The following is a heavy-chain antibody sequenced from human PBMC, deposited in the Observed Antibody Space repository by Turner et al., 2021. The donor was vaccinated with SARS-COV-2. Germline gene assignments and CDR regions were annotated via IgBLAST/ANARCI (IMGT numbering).Heavy chain of an antibody. CDR1: GGTFISYA. V-gene: IGHV1-69*01. CDR2: IIPLFDTT. CDR3: ARFTAYDSSGSTFDY. Sequence: QVQLVQSGAEVKKHGSSVKVSCKASGGTFISYAISWVRQAPGQGLEWMGGIIPLFDTTTYEQKFQGSVTITADESTSTAYMEMSSLRSEDTAVYYCARFTAYDSSGSTFDYWGQGTLVTVSS. D-gene: IGHD3-22*01. J-gene: IGHJ4*02.